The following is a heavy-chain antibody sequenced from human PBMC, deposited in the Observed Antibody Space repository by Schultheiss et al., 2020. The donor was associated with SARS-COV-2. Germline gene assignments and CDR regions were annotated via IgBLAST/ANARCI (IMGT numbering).Heavy chain of an antibody. V-gene: IGHV4-61*02. CDR1: GGSISSGSYY. Sequence: SETLSLTCTVSGGSISSGSYYWSWIRQPAGKGLEWIGRIYTSGSTNYNPSLKSRVTISVDTSKNQFSLKLSSVTAADTAVYYCARGWDYGGNSGEDYWGQGTLVTVSS. CDR2: IYTSGST. CDR3: ARGWDYGGNSGEDY. J-gene: IGHJ4*02. D-gene: IGHD4-23*01.